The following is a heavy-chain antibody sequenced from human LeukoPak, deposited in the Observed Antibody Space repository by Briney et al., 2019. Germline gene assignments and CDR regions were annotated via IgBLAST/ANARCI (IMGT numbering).Heavy chain of an antibody. Sequence: PGGSLRLSCAASGFTFSSYSMNWVRQAPGKGLEWVSSISSSSSYIYYANSVKGRFTISRDSAKNSLYLQMNSLRAEDTAVYYCARGGPLGYCSSTSCYLVDYWGQGTLVTVSS. CDR3: ARGGPLGYCSSTSCYLVDY. D-gene: IGHD2-2*01. CDR2: ISSSSSYI. J-gene: IGHJ4*02. CDR1: GFTFSSYS. V-gene: IGHV3-21*01.